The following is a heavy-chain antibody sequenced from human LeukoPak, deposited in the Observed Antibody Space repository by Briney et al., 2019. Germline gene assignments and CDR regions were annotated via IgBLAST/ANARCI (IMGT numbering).Heavy chain of an antibody. Sequence: GGSLRLSCVGSGFTFRNYWMGWFRQAPGRGLEWVATIKPDESQKFLLASVRGRFTISRDNAKNSLYLQMNSLRAEDTAVYYCARGAYYYEDWGQGTLVTVSS. CDR1: GFTFRNYW. J-gene: IGHJ4*02. V-gene: IGHV3-7*01. CDR3: ARGAYYYED. D-gene: IGHD3-22*01. CDR2: IKPDESQK.